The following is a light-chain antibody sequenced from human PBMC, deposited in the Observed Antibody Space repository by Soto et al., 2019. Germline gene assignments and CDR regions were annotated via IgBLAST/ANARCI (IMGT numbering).Light chain of an antibody. CDR2: DTS. CDR3: LQRSNWPYT. V-gene: IGKV3-11*01. Sequence: EIVLTQSPATLSLSPGERATLSCRASQSVSGFLAWYQQKFGQAPRLLIFDTSYMATGIPARFSGSGSGTDFTLTISSLESEDFAVYYCLQRSNWPYTFGQGTKLEIK. J-gene: IGKJ2*01. CDR1: QSVSGF.